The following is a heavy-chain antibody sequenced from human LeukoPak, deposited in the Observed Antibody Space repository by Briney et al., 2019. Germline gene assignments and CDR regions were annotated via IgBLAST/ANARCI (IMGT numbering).Heavy chain of an antibody. CDR2: ISDSDGHT. CDR3: AKDYSSGYYYDY. V-gene: IGHV3-23*01. Sequence: GGSLRLSCAASGFTFSNYGLSWVRQAPGKGLEWVSAISDSDGHTYYADSVKGRFTISRDNSKNTLYLQMNSLRAEDTAVYYCAKDYSSGYYYDYWGQGTLVTVSS. CDR1: GFTFSNYG. J-gene: IGHJ4*02. D-gene: IGHD3-22*01.